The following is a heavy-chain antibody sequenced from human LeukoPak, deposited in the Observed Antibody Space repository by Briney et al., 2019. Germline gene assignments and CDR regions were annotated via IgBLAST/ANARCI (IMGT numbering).Heavy chain of an antibody. D-gene: IGHD3-16*01. CDR2: INPNSGGT. J-gene: IGHJ5*02. CDR1: GYTFTGYY. CDR3: ARDPAYDYDGVEFDP. V-gene: IGHV1-2*02. Sequence: ASVKVSCKASGYTFTGYYMHWVRQAPGQGLEWMGWINPNSGGTNYAQKFQGRVTMTRDTSISTAYMELSRLRSDDTAVYYCARDPAYDYDGVEFDPWGQGTLVTVSS.